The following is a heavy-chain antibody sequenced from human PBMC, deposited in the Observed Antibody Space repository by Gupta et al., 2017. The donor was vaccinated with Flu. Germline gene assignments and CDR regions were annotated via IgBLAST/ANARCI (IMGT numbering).Heavy chain of an antibody. D-gene: IGHD3-9*01. J-gene: IGHJ4*02. V-gene: IGHV3-21*01. Sequence: EQQLASGAGLFKPGGSLRLSCAAAGLTFVSYAFNWVRQAPGKGLEWVASISASGAIVHYGGSLKGRSSISIANGATSVHLQVSGLGAEDTAVYYCAVGLAAGQIDHWGLGTPVTVSS. CDR2: ISASGAIV. CDR1: GLTFVSYA. CDR3: AVGLAAGQIDH.